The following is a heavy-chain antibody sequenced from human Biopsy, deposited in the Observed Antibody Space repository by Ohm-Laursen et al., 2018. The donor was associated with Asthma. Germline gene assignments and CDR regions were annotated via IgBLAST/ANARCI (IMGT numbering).Heavy chain of an antibody. Sequence: SQTLSLTCAVSGGSISSGDYSWSWIRQPPGKGLEWIGFISPSGNTYYSPSLKSRLTISVDRSKNQFSLRLSSVTAADTAMYYCARDYGDYVWHAFDIWGQGTMVTVSS. D-gene: IGHD4-17*01. CDR1: GGSISSGDYS. V-gene: IGHV4-30-2*01. J-gene: IGHJ3*02. CDR2: ISPSGNT. CDR3: ARDYGDYVWHAFDI.